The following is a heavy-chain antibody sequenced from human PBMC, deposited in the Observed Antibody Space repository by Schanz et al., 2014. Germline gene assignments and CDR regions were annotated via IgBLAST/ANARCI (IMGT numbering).Heavy chain of an antibody. V-gene: IGHV3-23*04. CDR3: ARNRGSGGQNWYFDL. Sequence: EVQLVESGGGLVQPGGSLRLSCAASGFTLSNYAMGWVRQARGKGLEWVSAISGSGGSTYYADSVKGRFTISRDNSKNTLYLQMNSLRAEDTAVYYCARNRGSGGQNWYFDLWGRGTLVTVSS. CDR2: ISGSGGST. CDR1: GFTLSNYA. J-gene: IGHJ2*01. D-gene: IGHD1-26*01.